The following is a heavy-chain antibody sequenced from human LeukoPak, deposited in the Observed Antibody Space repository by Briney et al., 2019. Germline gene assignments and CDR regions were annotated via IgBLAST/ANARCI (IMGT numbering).Heavy chain of an antibody. J-gene: IGHJ5*02. V-gene: IGHV3-23*01. CDR1: GFTFSSYA. CDR2: IIGSGGST. CDR3: AKGGCSSTTCPLSS. Sequence: PRGSLRLSCAAAGFTFSSYAMRCVRHAPGKGLEWVAFIIGSGGSTYYAASVKGRLTISRDNSKNTLYLQMNSLRAEDTAVYYCAKGGCSSTTCPLSSWGQGTLGTVSS. D-gene: IGHD2-2*01.